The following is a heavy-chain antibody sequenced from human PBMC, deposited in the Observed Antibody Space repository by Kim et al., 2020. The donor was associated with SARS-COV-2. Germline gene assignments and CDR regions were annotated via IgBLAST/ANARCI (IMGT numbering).Heavy chain of an antibody. Sequence: GGSLRLSCAASGFTFDDYAMHWVRQAPGKGLEWVSGISWNSGSIGYADSVKGRFTISRDNAKNSLYLQMNSLRAEDTALYYCAKEYYYGSGSYYRFYYGMDVWGQGTTVTVSS. CDR3: AKEYYYGSGSYYRFYYGMDV. D-gene: IGHD3-10*01. V-gene: IGHV3-9*01. CDR1: GFTFDDYA. CDR2: ISWNSGSI. J-gene: IGHJ6*02.